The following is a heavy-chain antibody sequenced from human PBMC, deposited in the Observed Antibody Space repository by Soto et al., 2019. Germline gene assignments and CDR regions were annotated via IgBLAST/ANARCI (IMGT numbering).Heavy chain of an antibody. CDR1: GYTFSSYH. CDR2: ISAYNGNT. CDR3: ARDRSGYDLGWFDP. Sequence: ASVKVSCKASGYTFSSYHITWVRQAPGQGLEWMGWISAYNGNTNYAQNLQGRVTMTTDPSTSTAYMELRSLRSDDTAVYYCARDRSGYDLGWFDPWGQGTLVTAPQ. J-gene: IGHJ5*02. V-gene: IGHV1-18*01. D-gene: IGHD5-12*01.